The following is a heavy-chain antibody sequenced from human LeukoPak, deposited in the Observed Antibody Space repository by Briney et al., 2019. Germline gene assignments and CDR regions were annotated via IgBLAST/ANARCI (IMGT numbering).Heavy chain of an antibody. CDR1: GYTFTGYY. Sequence: GASVKVSCKASGYTFTGYYMHWVRQAPGQGLEWMGWINPNSGGTNYARKFQGRVTMTRDTSISTAYMELSRLRSDDTAVYYCARAYYDFWSGYPRYFDYWGQGTLVTVSS. CDR3: ARAYYDFWSGYPRYFDY. J-gene: IGHJ4*02. CDR2: INPNSGGT. D-gene: IGHD3-3*01. V-gene: IGHV1-2*02.